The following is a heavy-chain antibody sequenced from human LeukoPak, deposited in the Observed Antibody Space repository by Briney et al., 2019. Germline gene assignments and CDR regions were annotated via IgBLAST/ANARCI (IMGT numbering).Heavy chain of an antibody. J-gene: IGHJ4*02. CDR3: AKEPWGDGYNYWNY. V-gene: IGHV3-9*01. CDR2: ISWNSGSI. Sequence: PGGSLRLSCAASGFTFDDYAMHWVRQAPGKGLEWVSGISWNSGSIGYADSVKGRFTISRDNAKNSLYLQMNSLRAEDTAVYYCAKEPWGDGYNYWNYWGQGTLVTVSS. CDR1: GFTFDDYA. D-gene: IGHD5-24*01.